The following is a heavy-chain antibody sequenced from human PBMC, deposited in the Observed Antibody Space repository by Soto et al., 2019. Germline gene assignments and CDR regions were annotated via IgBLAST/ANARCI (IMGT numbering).Heavy chain of an antibody. V-gene: IGHV1-69*13. CDR2: IIPIFGTA. J-gene: IGHJ4*02. D-gene: IGHD3-22*01. CDR3: VARYYDSSGYPQFDY. CDR1: GGTFSSYA. Sequence: SVKVSCKASGGTFSSYAFSWVRQAPGQGLEWMGGIIPIFGTANYAQKFQGRVTITADESTSTAYMELSSLRSEDTAVYYCVARYYDSSGYPQFDYWGQGTLVTVSS.